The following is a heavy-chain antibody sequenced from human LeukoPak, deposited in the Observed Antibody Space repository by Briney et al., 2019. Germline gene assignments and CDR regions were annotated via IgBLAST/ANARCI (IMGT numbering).Heavy chain of an antibody. CDR1: GGSISSYY. D-gene: IGHD6-19*01. V-gene: IGHV4-59*01. Sequence: SETLSLTCTVSGGSISSYYWSWIRQPPGKGLEWIGYIYYSGSTNYNPSLKSRVTISVDTSKNRFSLKLSSVTAADTAVYYCASGLVGYSSGWGFDYWGQGTLVTVSS. CDR3: ASGLVGYSSGWGFDY. CDR2: IYYSGST. J-gene: IGHJ4*02.